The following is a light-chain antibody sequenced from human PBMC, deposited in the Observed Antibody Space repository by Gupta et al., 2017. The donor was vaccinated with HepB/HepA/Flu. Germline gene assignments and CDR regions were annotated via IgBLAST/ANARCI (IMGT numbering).Light chain of an antibody. CDR2: ILTDGSH. CDR3: QTWDSGIQV. CDR1: SGHSNYP. J-gene: IGLJ2*01. V-gene: IGLV4-69*01. Sequence: QLVLTQSPSASASLGASVKLTCTLSSGHSNYPIAWNQQQPEKGPRYLMKILTDGSHSKGDGIPDLFSGSNSGTERYLTISSLQSEDEADYYCQTWDSGIQVFGGGTKLTVL.